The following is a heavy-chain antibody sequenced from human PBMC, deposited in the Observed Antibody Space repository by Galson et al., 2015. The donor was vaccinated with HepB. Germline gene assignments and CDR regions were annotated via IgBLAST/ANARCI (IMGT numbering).Heavy chain of an antibody. Sequence: SLRLSCAASGFTFSSYSMNWVRQAPGKGLEWVSYISSSSSTIYYADSVKGRFTISRDNAKNSLYLQMNSLRDEDTAVYYCARDYHGSGSYSNVPYYYYYYMDVWGKGTTVTVSS. CDR2: ISSSSSTI. CDR1: GFTFSSYS. J-gene: IGHJ6*03. V-gene: IGHV3-48*02. D-gene: IGHD3-10*01. CDR3: ARDYHGSGSYSNVPYYYYYYMDV.